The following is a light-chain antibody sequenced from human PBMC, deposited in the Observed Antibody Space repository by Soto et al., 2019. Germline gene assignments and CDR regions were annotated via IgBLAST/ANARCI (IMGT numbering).Light chain of an antibody. CDR2: DES. Sequence: DIVLTQSPATLSLSPGERATLSCRASQSVSRDFAWYQQKPGQAPRLLIYDESNSATGIPARFSGSGSGTDFTLTITSLQPEDFAVYYCQHRHNFGPGTKLDFK. V-gene: IGKV3-11*01. CDR3: QHRHN. J-gene: IGKJ3*01. CDR1: QSVSRD.